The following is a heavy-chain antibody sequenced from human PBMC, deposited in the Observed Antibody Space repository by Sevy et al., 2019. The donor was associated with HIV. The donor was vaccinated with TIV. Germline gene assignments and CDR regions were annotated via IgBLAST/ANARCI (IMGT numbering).Heavy chain of an antibody. CDR3: ARVNCTNGVCFQGYYYYGLDV. CDR2: IDTSSAYI. D-gene: IGHD2-8*01. J-gene: IGHJ6*02. CDR1: GFSFSGYS. Sequence: GGSLRLSCAASGFSFSGYSFNWVRQAPGKGVEWVSSIDTSSAYIYYADSVKGRFTISRDNAKNSLYLQMSSLRAEDTAVYFCARVNCTNGVCFQGYYYYGLDVWGQGTTVTVSS. V-gene: IGHV3-21*01.